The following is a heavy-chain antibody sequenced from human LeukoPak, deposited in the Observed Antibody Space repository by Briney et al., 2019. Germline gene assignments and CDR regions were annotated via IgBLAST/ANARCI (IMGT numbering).Heavy chain of an antibody. CDR2: ISSSGSTI. Sequence: GGSLRLSCAASGFTFSSYEMNWVRQAPGKGLEWVSYISSSGSTIYYADSVKGRFTISRDNAKNSLYLQMNSLRAEDTAVYYCAELGITMIGGVWGKGATVTIFS. D-gene: IGHD3-10*02. J-gene: IGHJ6*04. CDR3: AELGITMIGGV. V-gene: IGHV3-48*03. CDR1: GFTFSSYE.